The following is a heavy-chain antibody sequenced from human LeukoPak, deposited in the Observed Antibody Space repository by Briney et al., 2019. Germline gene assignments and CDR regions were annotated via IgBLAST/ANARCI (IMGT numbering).Heavy chain of an antibody. D-gene: IGHD6-19*01. Sequence: PGGSLRLSCAASGFTFSGSAMHWVRQASGKGLEWVGRIRSKANSYATAYAASVKGRVTISRDDSKNTAYLQMNSLKTEDTAVYYCTVAGDFDYWGQGTLVTVSS. J-gene: IGHJ4*02. CDR2: IRSKANSYAT. V-gene: IGHV3-73*01. CDR1: GFTFSGSA. CDR3: TVAGDFDY.